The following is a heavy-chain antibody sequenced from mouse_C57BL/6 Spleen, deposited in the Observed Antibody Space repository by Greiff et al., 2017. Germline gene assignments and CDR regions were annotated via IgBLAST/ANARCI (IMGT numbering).Heavy chain of an antibody. D-gene: IGHD2-5*01. CDR2: IDPSASYT. CDR3: ARVYSNGAMDD. CDR1: GYSFPSYW. Sequence: QVQLQQPGAELVMPGASVKLSCKASGYSFPSYWMPWVKQRPGQGLEWIGVIDPSASYTNYYQKFTGKSTLTVDKSASTAYMQLSSLTSDDSAVYYCARVYSNGAMDDWGQGTTVTVSS. J-gene: IGHJ4*01. V-gene: IGHV1-69*01.